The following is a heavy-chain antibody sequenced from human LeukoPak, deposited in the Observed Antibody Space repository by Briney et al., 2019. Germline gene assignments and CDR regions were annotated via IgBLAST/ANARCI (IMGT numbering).Heavy chain of an antibody. CDR2: ISSSSSYI. V-gene: IGHV3-21*01. CDR1: GFTFSSYS. J-gene: IGHJ4*02. Sequence: GESLRLSCAASGFTFSSYSMNWVRQAPGKGLEWVSSISSSSSYIYYADSVKGRFTISRDNAKNSLYLQMNSLRAEDTAVYYCASQPTGSGSYELSFDYWGQGTLVTVSS. D-gene: IGHD3-10*01. CDR3: ASQPTGSGSYELSFDY.